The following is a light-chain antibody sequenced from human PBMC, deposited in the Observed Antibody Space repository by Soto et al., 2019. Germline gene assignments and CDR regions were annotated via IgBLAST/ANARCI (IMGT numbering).Light chain of an antibody. V-gene: IGKV3-15*01. CDR1: ESLITKA. J-gene: IGKJ1*01. CDR2: GAS. Sequence: EIVLTQSPGTLSLSPGETATVSCRATESLITKALAWYQQKPGQAPRLLIYGASRRATGFPARFSGSGSGTDFTLTISSLQSEDFAVYYCQQYNNWPWTFGQGTKVEIK. CDR3: QQYNNWPWT.